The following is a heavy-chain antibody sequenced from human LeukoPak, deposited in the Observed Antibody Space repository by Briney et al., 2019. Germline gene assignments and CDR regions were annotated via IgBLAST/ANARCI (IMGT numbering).Heavy chain of an antibody. CDR1: GFTFSNFW. D-gene: IGHD4-11*01. CDR2: ISSSGSTI. CDR3: AKDKPPGRYSNYDY. V-gene: IGHV3-11*01. Sequence: GGSLRLSCAASGFTFSNFWMSWVRQAPGKGLEWVSYISSSGSTIYYADSVEGRFTISRDNAKNSLYLQMNSLRAEDTAVYYCAKDKPPGRYSNYDYWGQGTLVTVSS. J-gene: IGHJ4*02.